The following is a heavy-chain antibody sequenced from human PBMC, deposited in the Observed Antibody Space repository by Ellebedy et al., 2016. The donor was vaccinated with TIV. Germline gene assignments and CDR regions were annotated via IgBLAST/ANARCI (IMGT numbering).Heavy chain of an antibody. CDR3: ARAGIYSYGYSFDY. V-gene: IGHV3-23*01. CDR2: ISGSGGST. Sequence: PGGSLRLSCAASGFTFSSYAMSWVRQAPGKGLEWVSAISGSGGSTYYADSVKGRFTISRDNSKNTLYLQMDSLRDEDKAVYYCARAGIYSYGYSFDYWGQGTLVTVSS. CDR1: GFTFSSYA. D-gene: IGHD5-18*01. J-gene: IGHJ4*02.